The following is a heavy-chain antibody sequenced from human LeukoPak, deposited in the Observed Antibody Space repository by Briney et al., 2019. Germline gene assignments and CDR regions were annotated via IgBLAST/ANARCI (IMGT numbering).Heavy chain of an antibody. V-gene: IGHV4-39*01. CDR3: ASPRRYYGDYYSY. Sequence: SETLSLTCTVSGGSNSSSSYYWGWIRQPPGKGLEWIGSIYYSGSTYYNPSLKSRVTISVDTSKNQFSLKLSSVTAADTAVYYCASPRRYYGDYYSYWGQGTLVTVSS. CDR2: IYYSGST. J-gene: IGHJ4*02. CDR1: GGSNSSSSYY. D-gene: IGHD4-17*01.